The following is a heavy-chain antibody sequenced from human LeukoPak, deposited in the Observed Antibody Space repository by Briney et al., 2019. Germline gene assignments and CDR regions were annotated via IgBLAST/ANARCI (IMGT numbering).Heavy chain of an antibody. CDR2: ISWNSGSI. V-gene: IGHV3-9*01. Sequence: GRSLRLSCAASGFTFDDYAMHWVRHAPGKGLEWVSGISWNSGSIGYADSVKGRFTISRDNAKNSLYLQMNSLRAEDTALYYCAKSPYSGSYYEYYFDYWGQGTLVTVSS. J-gene: IGHJ4*02. CDR3: AKSPYSGSYYEYYFDY. CDR1: GFTFDDYA. D-gene: IGHD1-26*01.